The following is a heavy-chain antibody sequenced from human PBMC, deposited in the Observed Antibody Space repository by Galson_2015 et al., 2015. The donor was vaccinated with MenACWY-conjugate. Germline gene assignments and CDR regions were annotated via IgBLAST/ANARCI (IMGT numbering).Heavy chain of an antibody. CDR3: ARDRGESYGSGSYFDY. J-gene: IGHJ4*02. CDR2: IDYSGRT. CDR1: GDSISSSRYY. Sequence: NLSLTCTVSGDSISSSRYYGGWIRQHGLERIGRIDYSGRTYDNPSLKSRVTISVDTSKNQFSLKLTSVTAADTAIYYCARDRGESYGSGSYFDYWGQGTLVTVSS. V-gene: IGHV4-39*07. D-gene: IGHD3-10*01.